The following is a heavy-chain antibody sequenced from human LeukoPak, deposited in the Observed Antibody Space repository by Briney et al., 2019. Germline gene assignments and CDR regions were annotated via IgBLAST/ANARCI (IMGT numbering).Heavy chain of an antibody. CDR3: ARDNYDSSTPYYFDN. D-gene: IGHD3-22*01. Sequence: GGSLRLSCAASGFTFSTYEMNWVRQAPGMGLEGISYISSSGSTIYYADAVKGRFTISRDNPKNSLYLQMNSLRAEDTAVYYCARDNYDSSTPYYFDNWGQGTLVTVSS. J-gene: IGHJ4*02. V-gene: IGHV3-48*03. CDR2: ISSSGSTI. CDR1: GFTFSTYE.